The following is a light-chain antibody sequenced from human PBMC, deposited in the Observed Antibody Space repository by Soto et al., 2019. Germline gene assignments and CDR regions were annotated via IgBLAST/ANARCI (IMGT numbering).Light chain of an antibody. CDR3: QQANSFPLT. CDR1: QGISRW. V-gene: IGKV1-12*01. Sequence: DIQMTQSPSFVSASVGDRVTITCRASQGISRWLAWYQQRPGKAPELLIYGASSLQSGVPSRFRGSGSGTDFTLTISSLQPEDFATYYCQQANSFPLTIGQGTRLEIK. CDR2: GAS. J-gene: IGKJ5*01.